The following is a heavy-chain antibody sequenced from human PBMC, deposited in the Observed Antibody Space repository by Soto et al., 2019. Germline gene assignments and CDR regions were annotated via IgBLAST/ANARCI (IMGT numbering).Heavy chain of an antibody. Sequence: QVQLVESGGGVVQPGRSLRLSCAASGFTFSSYAMHWVRQAPGKGLEWVAVISYDGSNKYYADSVKGRFTISRDNSKNTLYLQMNSLRAEDTAVYYCARDLDYGGMSGQGYYFVYWGQGTLVTVSS. CDR1: GFTFSSYA. CDR3: ARDLDYGGMSGQGYYFVY. J-gene: IGHJ4*02. V-gene: IGHV3-30-3*01. CDR2: ISYDGSNK. D-gene: IGHD4-17*01.